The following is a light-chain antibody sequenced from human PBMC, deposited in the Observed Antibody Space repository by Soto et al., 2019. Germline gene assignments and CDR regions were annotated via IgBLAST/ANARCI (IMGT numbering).Light chain of an antibody. CDR3: QQYGSSPT. Sequence: EIVLTQSPDTLSLSPGERATLSCRASQSVSRSYFSWYQQKPGQAPRLLMYGASRRATGIPARFSGSGSGTDSPLTISRLEPEDFAVYYCQQYGSSPTFGGGTKVEIK. J-gene: IGKJ4*01. CDR1: QSVSRSY. CDR2: GAS. V-gene: IGKV3-20*01.